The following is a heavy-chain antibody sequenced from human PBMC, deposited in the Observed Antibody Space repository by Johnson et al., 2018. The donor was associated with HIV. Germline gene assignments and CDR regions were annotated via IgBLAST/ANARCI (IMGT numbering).Heavy chain of an antibody. CDR2: FRDDGEDR. J-gene: IGHJ3*02. V-gene: IGHV3-64*04. CDR3: ARATRSSSSGRHDAFDI. Sequence: QVQLVESGGGLIQPGGSLRLSCAASGFTVSSNYMNWVRQAPGKGLEYVSGFRDDGEDRYYANSVKARFTISRDNSKNTLYLQMNSLRAEDTAVYYCARATRSSSSGRHDAFDIWGQGTMVTVSS. CDR1: GFTVSSNY. D-gene: IGHD6-6*01.